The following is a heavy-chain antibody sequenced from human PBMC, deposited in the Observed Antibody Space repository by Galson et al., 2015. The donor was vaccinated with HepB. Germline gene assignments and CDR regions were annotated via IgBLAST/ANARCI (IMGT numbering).Heavy chain of an antibody. D-gene: IGHD6-13*01. CDR2: INPNNGDT. CDR3: ATTYSSSPSRYYGMDV. V-gene: IGHV1-2*06. Sequence: SVKVSCKASGYTFTGYYMHWVRQAPGQGLEWMGRINPNNGDTDYSQKFQGRVTMTRDPSISTAYMELSSLRSEDTAVYYCATTYSSSPSRYYGMDVWGQGTTVTVSS. J-gene: IGHJ6*02. CDR1: GYTFTGYY.